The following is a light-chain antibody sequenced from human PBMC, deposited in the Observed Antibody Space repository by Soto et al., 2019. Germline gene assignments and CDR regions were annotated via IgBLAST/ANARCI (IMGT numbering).Light chain of an antibody. V-gene: IGLV2-8*01. CDR2: EVS. CDR1: SSDVGAYNY. J-gene: IGLJ2*01. CDR3: SSNAGSNVV. Sequence: QSVLTQPPAASGSPGQSVTMSCTGTSSDVGAYNYVSWYQQHPGKAPKLLIYEVSKRPSGVPDRFSGSKSGNTASLTVSGLQPEDEADYYCSSNAGSNVVFGGGTQLTVL.